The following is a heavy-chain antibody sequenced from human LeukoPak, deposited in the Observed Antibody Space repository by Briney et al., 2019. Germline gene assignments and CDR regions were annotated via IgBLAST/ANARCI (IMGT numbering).Heavy chain of an antibody. Sequence: TGGSLRLSCAASGFTFSSYGMHWVRQAPGKGLEWVAFIRYDGSNKYYADSVKGRFTISRDNSKNTLYLQMNSLRVDDTAIYYCARQSLGASGLDHWGQGVLVTVSS. J-gene: IGHJ4*02. CDR2: IRYDGSNK. CDR1: GFTFSSYG. V-gene: IGHV3-30*02. D-gene: IGHD1-26*01. CDR3: ARQSLGASGLDH.